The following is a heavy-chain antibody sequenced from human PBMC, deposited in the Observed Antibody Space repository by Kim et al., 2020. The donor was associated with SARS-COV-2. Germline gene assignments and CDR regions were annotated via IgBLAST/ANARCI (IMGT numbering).Heavy chain of an antibody. J-gene: IGHJ6*02. CDR2: INHSGST. D-gene: IGHD3-10*01. CDR3: ARVKVPLLWFGELLGSGMDV. CDR1: GGSFSGYY. Sequence: SETLSLTCAVYGGSFSGYYWSWIRQPPGKGLEWIGEINHSGSTNYNPSLKSRVTISVDTSKNQFSLKLSSVTAADTAVDYCARVKVPLLWFGELLGSGMDVWGQGTTVTVSS. V-gene: IGHV4-34*01.